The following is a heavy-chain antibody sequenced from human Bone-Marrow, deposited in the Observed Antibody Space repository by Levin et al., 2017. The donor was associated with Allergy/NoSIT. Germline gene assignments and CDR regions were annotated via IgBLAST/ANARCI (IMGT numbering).Heavy chain of an antibody. CDR3: AKDPLVVQGHYYYYYGMDV. V-gene: IGHV3-23*01. Sequence: GGSLRLSCAASGFTFSSYAMSWVRQAPGKGLEWVSAISGSGGSTYYADSVKGRFTISRDNSKNTLYLQMNSLRAEDTAVYYCAKDPLVVQGHYYYYYGMDVWGQGTTVTVSS. J-gene: IGHJ6*02. CDR1: GFTFSSYA. CDR2: ISGSGGST. D-gene: IGHD2-15*01.